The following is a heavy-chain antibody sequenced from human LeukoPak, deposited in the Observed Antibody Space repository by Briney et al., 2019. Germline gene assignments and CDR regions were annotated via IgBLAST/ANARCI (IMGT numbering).Heavy chain of an antibody. J-gene: IGHJ6*02. Sequence: SQTLSLTCTVSGGSISSGDYYWRWIRQPPGKGLEWIGYIYYSGSTYYNPSLKSRVTISVDTSKNQFSLKLSSVTAADTAVYYCARDVVPAAPVHYYYGMDVWGQGTTVTVSS. D-gene: IGHD2-2*01. CDR3: ARDVVPAAPVHYYYGMDV. CDR1: GGSISSGDYY. CDR2: IYYSGST. V-gene: IGHV4-30-4*01.